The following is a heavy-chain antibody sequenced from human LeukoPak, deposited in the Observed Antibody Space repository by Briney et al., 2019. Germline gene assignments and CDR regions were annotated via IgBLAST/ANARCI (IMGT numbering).Heavy chain of an antibody. CDR2: IYYSGST. CDR3: TPGPGGAFDI. Sequence: SETLSLTCTVSGGSISSSSYYWGWIRQPPGKGLEWIGSIYYSGSTYYNPSLKSRVTISVDTSKNQFSLELSSVTAADTAVYYCTPGPGGAFDIWGQGTMVTVSS. D-gene: IGHD3-16*01. V-gene: IGHV4-39*01. J-gene: IGHJ3*02. CDR1: GGSISSSSYY.